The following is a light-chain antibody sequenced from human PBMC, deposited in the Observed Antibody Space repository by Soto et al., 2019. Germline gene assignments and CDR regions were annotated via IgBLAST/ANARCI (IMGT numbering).Light chain of an antibody. V-gene: IGLV1-40*01. J-gene: IGLJ2*01. Sequence: QSVLTQPPSVSGAPGHRVTISCTGSSSNVGAGYDVHWYQQLPGSAPKLLIYSNNNRPSGVPDRFSGSKSDTSASLDITGVQAEDEADYYCQSYDRSLSGAVFGGGTQLTVL. CDR1: SSNVGAGYD. CDR2: SNN. CDR3: QSYDRSLSGAV.